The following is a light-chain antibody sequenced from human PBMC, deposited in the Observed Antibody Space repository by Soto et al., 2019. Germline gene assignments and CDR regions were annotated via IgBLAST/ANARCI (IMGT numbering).Light chain of an antibody. J-gene: IGLJ2*01. V-gene: IGLV1-44*01. Sequence: QSALTQPPSASGTPGQRVTISCSGSSSNIGSNTVNWYQQLPGTAPKLLIYSNNQRPSGVPDRFSGSKSGTSASLAISGLQSEDEADYYCAAWDDSLNGDVVFGGGTKLTGL. CDR2: SNN. CDR3: AAWDDSLNGDVV. CDR1: SSNIGSNT.